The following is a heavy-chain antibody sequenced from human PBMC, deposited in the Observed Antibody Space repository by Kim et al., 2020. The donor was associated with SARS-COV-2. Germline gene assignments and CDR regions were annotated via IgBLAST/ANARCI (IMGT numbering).Heavy chain of an antibody. CDR1: GFTFSSYG. D-gene: IGHD3-3*01. Sequence: GGSLRLSCAASGFTFSSYGMHWVRQAPGKGLEWVAVIWYDGSNKYYADSVKGRFTISRDNSKNTLYLQMNSLRAEGTAVYYCARQYDFWSGQYMEGFDPWGQGTLVTVSS. J-gene: IGHJ5*02. CDR3: ARQYDFWSGQYMEGFDP. V-gene: IGHV3-33*01. CDR2: IWYDGSNK.